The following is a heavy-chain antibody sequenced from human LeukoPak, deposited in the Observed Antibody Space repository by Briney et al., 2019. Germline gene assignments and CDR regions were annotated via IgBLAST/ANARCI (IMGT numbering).Heavy chain of an antibody. J-gene: IGHJ4*02. Sequence: ASVKVSCKASGYTFTGYYMHWVRQAPGQGLEWMGWINPNSGGTNSAQKFQGRVTMTRDTSISTAHMELSRLRSDDTAVYYCARATIGWRYYFDYWGQGTLVTVSS. CDR3: ARATIGWRYYFDY. V-gene: IGHV1-2*02. CDR1: GYTFTGYY. D-gene: IGHD6-19*01. CDR2: INPNSGGT.